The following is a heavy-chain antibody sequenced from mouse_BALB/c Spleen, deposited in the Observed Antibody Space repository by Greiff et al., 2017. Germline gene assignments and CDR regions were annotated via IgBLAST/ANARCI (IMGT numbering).Heavy chain of an antibody. J-gene: IGHJ2*01. D-gene: IGHD2-14*01. Sequence: VQGVESGAELAKPGASVKMSCKASGYTFTSYWMHWVKQRPGQGLEWIGCINPSTGYTEYNQKFKDKATLTADKSSSTAYMQLSSLTSEDSAVYYCARNRYDNYFDYWGQGTTLTVSS. CDR1: GYTFTSYW. V-gene: IGHV1-7*01. CDR3: ARNRYDNYFDY. CDR2: INPSTGYT.